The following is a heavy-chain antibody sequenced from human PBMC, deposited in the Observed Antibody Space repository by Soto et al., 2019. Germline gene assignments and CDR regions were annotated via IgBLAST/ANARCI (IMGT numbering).Heavy chain of an antibody. V-gene: IGHV3-30*18. CDR1: GFTFSHYG. CDR2: ISYDGSDK. D-gene: IGHD3-3*01. CDR3: AKGAYFDFWSGLSPKFDY. Sequence: GGSLRLSCAASGFTFSHYGMHWVRQAPGKGLEWVAVISYDGSDKYYADSVKGRFAISRDNSKNTLYPQMNSLIPEDTAVYYCAKGAYFDFWSGLSPKFDYWGQGTLVTVSS. J-gene: IGHJ4*02.